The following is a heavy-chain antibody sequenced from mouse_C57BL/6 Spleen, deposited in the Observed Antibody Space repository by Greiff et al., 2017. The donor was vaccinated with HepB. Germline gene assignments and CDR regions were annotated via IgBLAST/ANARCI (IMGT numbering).Heavy chain of an antibody. J-gene: IGHJ2*01. D-gene: IGHD1-1*01. Sequence: QVQLQQSGAELARPGASVKLSCKASGYTFTSYGISWVKQRTGQGLEWIGEIYPRSGNTYYNEKFKGNATLTADKSSSTAYMELRSLTSEDSAVYFCAKEGYYYGSSSYYFDYWGQGTTLTVSS. V-gene: IGHV1-81*01. CDR3: AKEGYYYGSSSYYFDY. CDR2: IYPRSGNT. CDR1: GYTFTSYG.